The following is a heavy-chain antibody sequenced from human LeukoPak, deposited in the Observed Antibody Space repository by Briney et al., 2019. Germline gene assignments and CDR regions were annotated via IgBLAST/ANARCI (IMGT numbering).Heavy chain of an antibody. CDR1: GFTFSSYG. J-gene: IGHJ6*02. CDR2: ISYDGSNK. Sequence: PGGTLRLSCAASGFTFSSYGMHWVRQAPGKGLEWVAVISYDGSNKYYADSVKRRFTISRDNSMNTLYLQMNSLRAEDTAVYYCGHSGYDYGMDVWRQGTTVTVSS. D-gene: IGHD6-19*01. CDR3: GHSGYDYGMDV. V-gene: IGHV3-30*03.